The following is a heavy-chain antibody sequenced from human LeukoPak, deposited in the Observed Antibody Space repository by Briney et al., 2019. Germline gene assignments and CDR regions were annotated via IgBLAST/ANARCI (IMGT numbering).Heavy chain of an antibody. CDR3: AIEESLVGATGYYYYYMDV. V-gene: IGHV1-24*01. CDR1: GYTLTELS. J-gene: IGHJ6*03. CDR2: FDPEDGET. D-gene: IGHD1-26*01. Sequence: GASVKVSCKVSGYTLTELSMHWVRQAPGKGLEWMGGFDPEDGETIYAQKFQGRVTMTEDTSTDTAYMELSSLRSEDTAVYYCAIEESLVGATGYYYYYMDVWGKGTTVTVSS.